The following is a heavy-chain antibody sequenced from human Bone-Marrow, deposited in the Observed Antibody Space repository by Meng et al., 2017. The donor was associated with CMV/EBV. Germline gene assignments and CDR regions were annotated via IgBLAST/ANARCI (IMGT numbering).Heavy chain of an antibody. CDR3: ARPQSTGTTLGF. Sequence: ASVKVSCKASGYTFTTYGISWVRQAPGQGLEWMGWINGYNGNTNYAQNFQGRVTMTTDTSTSTAYMELRRLRSDDTAVYYCARPQSTGTTLGFWGQGTLVTVSS. CDR1: GYTFTTYG. D-gene: IGHD1-1*01. V-gene: IGHV1-18*01. CDR2: INGYNGNT. J-gene: IGHJ4*02.